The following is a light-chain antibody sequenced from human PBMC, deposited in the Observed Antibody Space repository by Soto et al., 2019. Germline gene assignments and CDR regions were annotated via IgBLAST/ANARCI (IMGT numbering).Light chain of an antibody. V-gene: IGKV3D-15*01. CDR3: QQYHDWPPLT. CDR1: QYISSN. J-gene: IGKJ4*01. CDR2: DAT. Sequence: DIVMTQSPATLSESPGARVTLSCRASQYISSNLAWYQQKPGQPPRLLIYDATSRATGIPSRFSGSGSGTDFTLTIISLQSEDFAVYFCQQYHDWPPLTFGGGTKVEIK.